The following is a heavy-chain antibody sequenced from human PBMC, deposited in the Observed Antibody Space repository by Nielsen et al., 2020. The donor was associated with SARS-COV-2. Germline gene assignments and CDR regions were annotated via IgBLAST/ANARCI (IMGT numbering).Heavy chain of an antibody. V-gene: IGHV4-39*02. Sequence: SETLSLTCTVSGGSISSSSYYWGWIRQPPGKGLEWIGSIYYSGSTYYNPSLKSRVTISVDTSKNQFSLKLSSVTAADTAVYYCAREPADIVAFDYWGQGTLVTVSS. CDR1: GGSISSSSYY. D-gene: IGHD5-12*01. CDR2: IYYSGST. CDR3: AREPADIVAFDY. J-gene: IGHJ4*02.